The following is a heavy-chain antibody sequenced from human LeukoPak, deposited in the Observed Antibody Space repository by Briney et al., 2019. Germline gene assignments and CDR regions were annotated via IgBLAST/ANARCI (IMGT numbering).Heavy chain of an antibody. J-gene: IGHJ4*02. D-gene: IGHD4-11*01. CDR1: GGSISSGSYY. Sequence: SETLSLTCTVSGGSISSGSYYWSWIRQPAGKGLEWIGRIYTSGSTNYNPSLKSRVTISVDTSKNQFSLKLSSVTAADTAVYYCAGSHRNYYFDYWGQGTLVTVSS. CDR3: AGSHRNYYFDY. V-gene: IGHV4-61*02. CDR2: IYTSGST.